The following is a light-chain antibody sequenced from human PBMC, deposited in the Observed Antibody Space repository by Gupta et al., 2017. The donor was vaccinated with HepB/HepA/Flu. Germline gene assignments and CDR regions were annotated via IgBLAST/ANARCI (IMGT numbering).Light chain of an antibody. V-gene: IGLV1-47*01. CDR2: RNN. CDR1: SSNIGSNY. J-gene: IGLJ3*02. Sequence: QSVLTQPPSASGTHGQRVTISCSGSSSNIGSNYVYWYQQLPGTAPNLLIYRNNQRPSGVPDRFSGSQSGTSASLAISGLRSEDEADYYCAAWDDSLSRPVFGGGTKLTVL. CDR3: AAWDDSLSRPV.